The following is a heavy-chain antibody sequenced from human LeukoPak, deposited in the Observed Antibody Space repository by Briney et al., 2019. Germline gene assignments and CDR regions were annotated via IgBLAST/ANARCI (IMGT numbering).Heavy chain of an antibody. Sequence: GGSLRLSCAASGFTFSSYSMNWVRQAPGKGLEWVSSISSSSSYIYYADSVKGRFIISRDNAKNSLYLQMNSLRAEDTAVYYCARYPSTDFWSGYYPFDYWGQGTLVTVSS. CDR2: ISSSSSYI. V-gene: IGHV3-21*01. D-gene: IGHD3-3*01. CDR3: ARYPSTDFWSGYYPFDY. J-gene: IGHJ4*02. CDR1: GFTFSSYS.